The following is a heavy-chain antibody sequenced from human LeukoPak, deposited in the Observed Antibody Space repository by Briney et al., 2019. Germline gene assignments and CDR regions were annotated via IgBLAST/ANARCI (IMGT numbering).Heavy chain of an antibody. J-gene: IGHJ4*02. CDR2: INPNSGGT. V-gene: IGHV1-2*04. D-gene: IGHD1-26*01. CDR3: ARAALRIVGATVHFDY. CDR1: GYTFTGYY. Sequence: ASVKVSCKASGYTFTGYYMHWVRQAPGQGLEWMGWINPNSGGTNYAQKFQGWVTMTRDTSISTAYMELSRLRSVDTAVYYCARAALRIVGATVHFDYWGQGTLVTVSS.